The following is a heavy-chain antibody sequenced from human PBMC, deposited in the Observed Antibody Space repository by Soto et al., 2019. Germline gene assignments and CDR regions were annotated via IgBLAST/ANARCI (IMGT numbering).Heavy chain of an antibody. CDR3: ARDGDTSGYYYFDY. J-gene: IGHJ4*02. V-gene: IGHV4-59*01. Sequence: WTWMRQPPGKGLEWIGYINYSGSTSYNPSLKGRVAISVDTSKKQFSLKVSSVTAADTAVYYCARDGDTSGYYYFDYWGQGTPVTVSS. CDR2: INYSGST. D-gene: IGHD3-22*01.